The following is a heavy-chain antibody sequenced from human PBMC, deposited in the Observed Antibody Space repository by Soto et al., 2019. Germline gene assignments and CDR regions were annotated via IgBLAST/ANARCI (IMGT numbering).Heavy chain of an antibody. CDR1: GFTFSSYA. Sequence: GGSLRLSCAASGFTFSSYAMHWVRQAPGKGLEWVAVISYDGSNKYYADSVKGRFTISRDNSKNTLYLQMNSLRAEDTAVYYCWSYEYSGSWYDAFDIWGQGTMVTVSS. CDR3: WSYEYSGSWYDAFDI. V-gene: IGHV3-30-3*01. CDR2: ISYDGSNK. J-gene: IGHJ3*02. D-gene: IGHD6-13*01.